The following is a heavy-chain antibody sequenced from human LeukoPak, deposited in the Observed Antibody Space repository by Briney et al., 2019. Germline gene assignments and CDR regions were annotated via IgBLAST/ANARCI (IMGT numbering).Heavy chain of an antibody. V-gene: IGHV4-59*01. Sequence: PSETLSLTCTVSGGSISSYYWSWIRQPPGKGLEWIGYIYYSGSTNYNPSLKSRVTISVDTSKDQFSLKLSSVTAADTAVYYCARGGSSWPYYFDYWGQGTLVTVSS. CDR3: ARGGSSWPYYFDY. CDR2: IYYSGST. J-gene: IGHJ4*02. D-gene: IGHD6-13*01. CDR1: GGSISSYY.